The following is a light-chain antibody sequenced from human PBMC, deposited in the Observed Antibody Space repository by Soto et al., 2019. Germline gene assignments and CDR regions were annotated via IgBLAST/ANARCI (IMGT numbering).Light chain of an antibody. Sequence: DIVMTQSPDSLTVSLGERATINCVSSQSVFHRSNKRNYVAWYQQKPGQPPKVLVYWASTREFGVPDRFIGSGSGTDFTLTISSLQAEDVADYYCQQYISTPRTFGLGTKVEIK. CDR3: QQYISTPRT. CDR1: QSVFHRSNKRNY. J-gene: IGKJ1*01. CDR2: WAS. V-gene: IGKV4-1*01.